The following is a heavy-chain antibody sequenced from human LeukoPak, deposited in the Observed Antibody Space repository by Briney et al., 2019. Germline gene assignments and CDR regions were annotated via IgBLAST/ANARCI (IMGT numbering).Heavy chain of an antibody. V-gene: IGHV3-23*01. CDR3: ARAAWAAAGMVDFQQ. Sequence: GGSLRLSCVASGFTFTSHGMSWVRQAPGKGLEWVSDIRGDGVSTKYADSVKGRFTISRDNSKNTLYLQMNSLRAEDTAVYYCARAAWAAAGMVDFQQWGQGTLVTVSS. CDR2: IRGDGVST. CDR1: GFTFTSHG. J-gene: IGHJ1*01. D-gene: IGHD6-13*01.